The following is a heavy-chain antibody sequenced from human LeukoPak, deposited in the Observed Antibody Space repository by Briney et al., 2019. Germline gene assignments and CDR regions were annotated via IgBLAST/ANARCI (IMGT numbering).Heavy chain of an antibody. CDR2: TYYRSKWYN. CDR3: ARHKVPRTPNPKIPGIEAADTGGNYFDL. D-gene: IGHD6-13*01. V-gene: IGHV6-1*01. CDR1: GDSVSSNSAA. Sequence: SQTLSLTCAISGDSVSSNSAAWSWIRQSPSRGLEWLGRTYYRSKWYNDYATSVKSRIVINPDTSKNQFSLQLSSVTAADTAVYYCARHKVPRTPNPKIPGIEAADTGGNYFDLWGRGTLVTVSS. J-gene: IGHJ2*01.